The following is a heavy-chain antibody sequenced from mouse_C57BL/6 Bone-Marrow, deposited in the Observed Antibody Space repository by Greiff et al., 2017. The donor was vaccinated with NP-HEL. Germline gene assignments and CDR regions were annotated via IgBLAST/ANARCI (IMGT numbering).Heavy chain of an antibody. Sequence: VKLQQPGAELVRPGTSVKLSCKASGYTFTSYWMHWVKQRPGQGLEWIGVIDPSDSYTNYNQKFKGKATLTVDTSSSTAYMQLSSLTSEDSAVYYCARMVYGSRPYWYFDVWGTGTTVTVSS. CDR3: ARMVYGSRPYWYFDV. CDR2: IDPSDSYT. D-gene: IGHD1-1*01. J-gene: IGHJ1*03. CDR1: GYTFTSYW. V-gene: IGHV1-59*01.